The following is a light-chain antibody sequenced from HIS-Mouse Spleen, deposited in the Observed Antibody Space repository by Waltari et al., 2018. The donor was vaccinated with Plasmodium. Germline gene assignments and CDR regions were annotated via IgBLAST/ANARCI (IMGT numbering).Light chain of an antibody. J-gene: IGKJ1*01. CDR3: QQYNNWPPEVT. CDR2: GAS. V-gene: IGKV3-15*01. CDR1: QSVSSN. Sequence: EIVMTQSPATLSASPGERAPLSCRASQSVSSNLAWYQQKPGQAPRLLIYGASTRATGIPARFSGSGSGTEFTLTISSMQSEDFAVYYCQQYNNWPPEVTFGQGTKVEIK.